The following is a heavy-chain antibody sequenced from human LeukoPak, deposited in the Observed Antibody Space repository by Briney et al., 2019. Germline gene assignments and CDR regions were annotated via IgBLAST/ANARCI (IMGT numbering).Heavy chain of an antibody. V-gene: IGHV3-23*01. CDR1: GFTFSSYA. Sequence: GGPLRLSCAASGFTFSSYAMSWVRQAPGKGLEWVSAISGSGGSTYYADSVKGRFTISRDNSKNTLYLQMNSLRAEDTAVYYCAKDTYYGDYKDYWGQGTLVTVSS. CDR2: ISGSGGST. D-gene: IGHD4-17*01. J-gene: IGHJ4*02. CDR3: AKDTYYGDYKDY.